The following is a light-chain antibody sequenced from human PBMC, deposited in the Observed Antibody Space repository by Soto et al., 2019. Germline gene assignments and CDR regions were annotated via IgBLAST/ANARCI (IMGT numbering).Light chain of an antibody. CDR2: DVT. CDR3: SSLASRSTLI. CDR1: SSDVGSYNE. V-gene: IGLV2-14*03. Sequence: QSALTQPASVSGSPGQSTTISCTGTSSDVGSYNEVSWYQQRPGKAPELLIYDVTNRPSGVSSRFSGSKSGNTASLTISGLQADDEADYYCSSLASRSTLIFGGGTKLTVL. J-gene: IGLJ2*01.